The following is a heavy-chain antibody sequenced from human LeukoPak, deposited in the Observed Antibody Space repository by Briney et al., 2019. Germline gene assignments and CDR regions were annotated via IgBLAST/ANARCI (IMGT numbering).Heavy chain of an antibody. CDR1: EFTFSSYG. D-gene: IGHD3-10*01. Sequence: PGGSLRLSCEASEFTFSSYGMHWVRQAPGKGLEWVAVISYDGSNKYYADSVKGRFTISRDNSKNTLYLQMNSLRAEDTAVYYCAKDGSGSPVDYWGQGTLVTVSS. CDR3: AKDGSGSPVDY. J-gene: IGHJ4*02. CDR2: ISYDGSNK. V-gene: IGHV3-30*18.